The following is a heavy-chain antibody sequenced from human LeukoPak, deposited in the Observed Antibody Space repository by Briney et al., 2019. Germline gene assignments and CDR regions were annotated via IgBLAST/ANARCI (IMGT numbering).Heavy chain of an antibody. CDR2: IVVGSGNT. D-gene: IGHD3-10*01. CDR1: GYTFTSSS. Sequence: GASVKVSCKPSGYTFTSSSLNWLRPAPGQGREWMGWIVVGSGNTNYAQKCQERITITRDMSTSTVYMEVSSLRSEDTAVYYCAAGYYYSSRSSYMDVWGKGTTVSISS. J-gene: IGHJ6*03. V-gene: IGHV1-58*01. CDR3: AAGYYYSSRSSYMDV.